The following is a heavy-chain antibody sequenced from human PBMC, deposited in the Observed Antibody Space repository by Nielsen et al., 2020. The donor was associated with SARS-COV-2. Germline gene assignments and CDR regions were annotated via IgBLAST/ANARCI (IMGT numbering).Heavy chain of an antibody. CDR1: GYTFTSYG. CDR2: INPYSDGT. D-gene: IGHD3/OR15-3a*01. J-gene: IGHJ6*02. V-gene: IGHV1-2*06. Sequence: ASVKVSCKASGYTFTSYGVSWLRQAPGQGLEWMGRINPYSDGTNYAQKFQGTVTMTRDASISTVYMELTSDDTAVYYCARARATIFGLVMSYGMDVWGQGTTVTVSS. CDR3: ARARATIFGLVMSYGMDV.